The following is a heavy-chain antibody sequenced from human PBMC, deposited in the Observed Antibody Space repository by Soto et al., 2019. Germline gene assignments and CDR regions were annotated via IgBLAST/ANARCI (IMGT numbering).Heavy chain of an antibody. CDR2: ISYDGSNK. D-gene: IGHD4-17*01. CDR3: TTHYGHYDY. J-gene: IGHJ4*02. V-gene: IGHV3-30-3*01. CDR1: GFTFSSYA. Sequence: PGGSLRLSCAGSGFTFSSYAMHWVRQAPGKGLEWVAVISYDGSNKYYADSVKGRFTISRDNSKNTLYLQMNSLKTEDTAVYYCTTHYGHYDYWGQGTLVTVSS.